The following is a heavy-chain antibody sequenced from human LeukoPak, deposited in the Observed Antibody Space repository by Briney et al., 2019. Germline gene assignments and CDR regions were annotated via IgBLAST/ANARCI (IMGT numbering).Heavy chain of an antibody. D-gene: IGHD3-22*01. V-gene: IGHV3-74*01. CDR1: GFTFSDYY. J-gene: IGHJ3*02. CDR2: INSDGSST. CDR3: AKDLEDSSGPLLGAFDI. Sequence: GGSLRLSCAASGFTFSDYYMSWIRQAPGKGLVWVSRINSDGSSTIYADSVKGRFTISRDNAKNTLYLQMNSLRAEDTAVYYCAKDLEDSSGPLLGAFDIWGQGTMVTVSS.